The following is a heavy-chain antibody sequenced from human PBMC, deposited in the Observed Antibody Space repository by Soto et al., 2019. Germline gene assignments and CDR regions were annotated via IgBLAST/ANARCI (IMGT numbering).Heavy chain of an antibody. J-gene: IGHJ4*02. Sequence: SETLSLTCAVSGGSVSSTIWWSWVRQPPGKGLEWIGEIFHSGSTSYNPSLKSRVTISMDKSKNQLSLKLNSVTAADTAVYYCAGKILVAPGEYWGQGTLVTVSS. V-gene: IGHV4-4*02. CDR3: AGKILVAPGEY. CDR1: GGSVSSTIW. CDR2: IFHSGST.